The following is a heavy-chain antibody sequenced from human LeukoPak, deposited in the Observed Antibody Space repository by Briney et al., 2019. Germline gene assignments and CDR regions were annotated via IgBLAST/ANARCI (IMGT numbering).Heavy chain of an antibody. D-gene: IGHD2/OR15-2a*01. V-gene: IGHV4-30-2*03. J-gene: IGHJ3*02. CDR1: GFTFSSSA. CDR3: ARPTFGSFAFDI. CDR2: IYYSGST. Sequence: LRLSCAASGFTFSSSAMSWVRQAPGKGLEWIGSIYYSGSTYYNPSLKSRVTISVDTSKNQFSLKLSSVTAADTAVYYCARPTFGSFAFDIWGQGTMVTVSS.